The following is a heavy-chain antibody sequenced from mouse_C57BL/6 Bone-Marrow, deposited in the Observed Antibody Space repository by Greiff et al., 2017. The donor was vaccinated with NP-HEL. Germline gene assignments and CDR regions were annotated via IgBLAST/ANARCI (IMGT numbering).Heavy chain of an antibody. CDR3: ASLLYGSDWYFDV. J-gene: IGHJ1*03. CDR1: GYTFTSYW. CDR2: IHPNSGST. D-gene: IGHD1-1*01. Sequence: QLQQPGAELVKPGASVKLSCKASGYTFTSYWMHWVKQRPGQGLEWIGMIHPNSGSTNYNEKFKSKATLTVDKSSSTAYMQLSSLTSEDSAVYYCASLLYGSDWYFDVWGTGTTVTVSS. V-gene: IGHV1-64*01.